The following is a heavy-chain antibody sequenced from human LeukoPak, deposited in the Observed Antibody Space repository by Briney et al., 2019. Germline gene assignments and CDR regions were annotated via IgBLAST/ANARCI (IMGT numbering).Heavy chain of an antibody. CDR1: GYTFTGYY. V-gene: IGHV1-2*02. J-gene: IGHJ4*02. D-gene: IGHD4-17*01. CDR2: INPNSGGT. CDR3: ARDHGDPSRNFDY. Sequence: ASVKVSCKASGYTFTGYYMHWVRQAPGQGLEWMGWINPNSGGTNYAQKFQGRVTMTRDTSISTAYMELSRLRSDDTAVYYCARDHGDPSRNFDYWGQGTLVTVSS.